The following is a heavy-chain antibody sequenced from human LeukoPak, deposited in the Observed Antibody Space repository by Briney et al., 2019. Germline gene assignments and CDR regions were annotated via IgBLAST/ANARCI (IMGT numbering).Heavy chain of an antibody. Sequence: SQTLSLTCAVSGGSISSGGYSWSWIRQPPGKGLEWIGYIYYSGSTYYNPSLKSRVTISVDTSKNQFSLKLSSVTAADTAVYYCARDSPIAASLGAFDIWGQGTRVTVSS. CDR3: ARDSPIAASLGAFDI. CDR2: IYYSGST. J-gene: IGHJ3*02. CDR1: GGSISSGGYS. D-gene: IGHD6-25*01. V-gene: IGHV4-30-4*07.